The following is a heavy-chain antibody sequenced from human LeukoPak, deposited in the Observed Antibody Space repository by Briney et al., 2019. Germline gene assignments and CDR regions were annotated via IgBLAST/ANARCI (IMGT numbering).Heavy chain of an antibody. CDR2: ISSSSSYI. Sequence: TGGSLRLSCAASGFTFNNYIMNWVRQAPGKGLEWVSSISSSSSYIYNADSVKGRFTISRDNAKNSLYLQMNSLRAEDTAVYYCARDHGYDVYYFDYWGQGTLVTVSS. CDR1: GFTFNNYI. D-gene: IGHD3/OR15-3a*01. V-gene: IGHV3-21*01. J-gene: IGHJ4*02. CDR3: ARDHGYDVYYFDY.